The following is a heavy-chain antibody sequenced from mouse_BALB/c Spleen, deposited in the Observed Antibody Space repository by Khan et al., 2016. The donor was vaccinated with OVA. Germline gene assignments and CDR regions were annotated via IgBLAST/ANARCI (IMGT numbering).Heavy chain of an antibody. Sequence: EVELVESGGGLVKPGGSLKLSCAASGFTFSNYAMSWVRQTPEKRLEWVATISSGGSYTYYPDSVKGRFTISRDNAKNTPYLQMSSLRSEDTAMYYCARTPGYYGSNYFDYWGQGTTLTVSS. D-gene: IGHD1-1*01. J-gene: IGHJ2*01. CDR3: ARTPGYYGSNYFDY. CDR2: ISSGGSYT. V-gene: IGHV5-9-3*01. CDR1: GFTFSNYA.